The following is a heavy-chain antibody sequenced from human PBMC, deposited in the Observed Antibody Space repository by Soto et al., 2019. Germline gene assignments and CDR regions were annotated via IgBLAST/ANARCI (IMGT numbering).Heavy chain of an antibody. CDR3: RALTTVVTDLYFDY. CDR2: IYYSGST. CDR1: GGSISSGDYY. D-gene: IGHD4-17*01. J-gene: IGHJ4*02. V-gene: IGHV4-30-4*01. Sequence: QVQLQESGPGLVKPSQTLSLTCTVSGGSISSGDYYWSWIRQPPGKGLEWIGYIYYSGSTYYNPSLKSRVTISVDTSKTQFCLKLSSVTAADTAVYYCRALTTVVTDLYFDYWGQGTLVTVSS.